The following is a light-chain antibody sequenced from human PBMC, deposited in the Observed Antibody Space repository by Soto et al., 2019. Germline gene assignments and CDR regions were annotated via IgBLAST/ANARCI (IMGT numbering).Light chain of an antibody. Sequence: EIVMTQSPATLSVSPGERATLSCRASQSVSSNLAWYQQKPGQAPRLLIYGASTRATGIPARFSGSGSGTESTLTISSLQSEDFAVYYCQQYNNWPPTFSQGTKV. J-gene: IGKJ1*01. V-gene: IGKV3-15*01. CDR2: GAS. CDR3: QQYNNWPPT. CDR1: QSVSSN.